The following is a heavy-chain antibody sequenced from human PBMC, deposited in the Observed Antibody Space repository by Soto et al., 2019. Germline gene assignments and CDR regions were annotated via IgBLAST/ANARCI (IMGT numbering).Heavy chain of an antibody. CDR2: ISSGGST. CDR1: GFPVSSTY. J-gene: IGHJ4*02. Sequence: GGSLRLSCAASGFPVSSTYMSWVLQAPGKGLEWVSVISSGGSTEYADSVKGRFTTSRDNSKNHFSLNLTSVTAADTAVYYCARESRLGYRFFDNWGQGILVTVSS. CDR3: ARESRLGYRFFDN. V-gene: IGHV3-66*01. D-gene: IGHD5-12*01.